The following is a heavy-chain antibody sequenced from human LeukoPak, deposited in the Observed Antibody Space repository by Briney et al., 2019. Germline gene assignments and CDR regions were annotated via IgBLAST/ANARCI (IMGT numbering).Heavy chain of an antibody. CDR3: TREGVVGATFDY. J-gene: IGHJ4*02. Sequence: GGSLRLSCAASGFTFSGSAMHWVRQAPGKGLEWVGFIRSKAYGGTTEYAASVKGRFTISRDDSKSIAYLQMNSLKTEDTAVYYCTREGVVGATFDYWGQGTLVTVSS. D-gene: IGHD1-26*01. CDR1: GFTFSGSA. V-gene: IGHV3-49*04. CDR2: IRSKAYGGTT.